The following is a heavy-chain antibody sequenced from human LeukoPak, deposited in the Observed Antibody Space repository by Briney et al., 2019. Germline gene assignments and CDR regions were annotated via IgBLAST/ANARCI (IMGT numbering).Heavy chain of an antibody. D-gene: IGHD1-26*01. V-gene: IGHV3-66*01. CDR1: GFTVSNNH. CDR3: AKVKWELLQTHHFFDY. CDR2: IFSGGST. J-gene: IGHJ4*02. Sequence: PGGSLRLSCAASGFTVSNNHMIWVRQAPGKGLEWVSVIFSGGSTYFADSVKGRFTISRDNSKSTLYLQMSSLRAEDTAVYYCAKVKWELLQTHHFFDYWGQGTLVTVSS.